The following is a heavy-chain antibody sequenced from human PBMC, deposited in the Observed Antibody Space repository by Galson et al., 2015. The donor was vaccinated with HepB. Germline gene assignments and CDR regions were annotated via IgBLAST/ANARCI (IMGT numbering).Heavy chain of an antibody. D-gene: IGHD3-22*01. V-gene: IGHV3-30-3*01. CDR3: ARDPKYYYDSSGYLYYYYGMDV. Sequence: SLRLSCAASGFTFSSYAMHWVRQAPGKGLEWVAVISYDGSNKYYADSVKGRFTISRDNSKNTLYLQMNSLRAEDTAVYYCARDPKYYYDSSGYLYYYYGMDVWGQGTTVTVSS. CDR1: GFTFSSYA. CDR2: ISYDGSNK. J-gene: IGHJ6*02.